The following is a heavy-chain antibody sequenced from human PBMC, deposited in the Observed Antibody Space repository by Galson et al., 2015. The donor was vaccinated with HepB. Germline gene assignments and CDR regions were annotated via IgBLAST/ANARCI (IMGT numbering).Heavy chain of an antibody. D-gene: IGHD3-10*01. CDR3: AKDLADVVRTPQNNWFDP. J-gene: IGHJ5*02. V-gene: IGHV3-23*01. Sequence: SLRLSCAASGFTLSTCAMNWVRQAPRKGLEWLSVITGSGVTYYADSVRGRFTISRDNSKNMLYLQMNSLRAEDTALYYCAKDLADVVRTPQNNWFDPWGQGTLVTVSS. CDR2: ITGSGVT. CDR1: GFTLSTCA.